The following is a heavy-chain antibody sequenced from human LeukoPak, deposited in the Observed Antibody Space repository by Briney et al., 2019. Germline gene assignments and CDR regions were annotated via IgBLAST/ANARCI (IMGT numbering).Heavy chain of an antibody. V-gene: IGHV5-51*01. J-gene: IGHJ6*02. CDR1: GYSFTSYW. Sequence: GESLQNSCKGSGYSFTSYWIGWVRQMPGKGLEWMGIIYPGDSDTRYSPSFQGQVTISADKSISTAYLQWSSLKASDTAMYYCAIPTASNYYGMDVWGQGTTVTVSS. CDR3: AIPTASNYYGMDV. CDR2: IYPGDSDT. D-gene: IGHD4-17*01.